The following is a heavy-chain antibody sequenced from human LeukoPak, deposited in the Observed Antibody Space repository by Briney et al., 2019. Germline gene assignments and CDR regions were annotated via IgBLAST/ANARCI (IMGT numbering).Heavy chain of an antibody. V-gene: IGHV3-53*01. CDR2: IYGGGST. CDR1: GFTVSSNY. J-gene: IGHJ4*02. CDR3: ARASWYYYGSGSYYYFDY. D-gene: IGHD3-10*01. Sequence: PGGSLRLSCAASGFTVSSNYMSWVRQAPGKGLEWVSVIYGGGSTYYADSVKGRFTISRDNSKNTLYLQMNSLRAEDTAVYYCARASWYYYGSGSYYYFDYWGQGTLVTVSS.